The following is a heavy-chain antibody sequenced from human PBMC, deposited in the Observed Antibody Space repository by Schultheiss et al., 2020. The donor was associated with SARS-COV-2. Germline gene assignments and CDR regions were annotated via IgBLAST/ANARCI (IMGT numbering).Heavy chain of an antibody. D-gene: IGHD6-6*01. J-gene: IGHJ6*02. CDR2: ISYDGSNK. Sequence: GGSLRLSCAASGFTFSSYGMHWVRQAPGKGLEWVAVISYDGSNKYYADSVKGRFTISRDNSKNTLYLQMNSLRAEDTAVYYCARGAAPRGGMDVWGQGTTVTVSS. CDR1: GFTFSSYG. CDR3: ARGAAPRGGMDV. V-gene: IGHV3-30*03.